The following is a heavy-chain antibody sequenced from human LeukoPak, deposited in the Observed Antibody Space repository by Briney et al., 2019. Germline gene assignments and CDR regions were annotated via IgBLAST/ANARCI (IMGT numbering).Heavy chain of an antibody. V-gene: IGHV4-30-4*01. Sequence: SETLSLTCTVSGGSISSGDYYRSWIRQPPGKGLEWIGYIYYSGSTYYNPSLKSRVTISVDTSKNQFSLKLSSVTAADTAVYYCARVGWLQLGGGFDYWGQGTLVTVSS. J-gene: IGHJ4*02. CDR3: ARVGWLQLGGGFDY. D-gene: IGHD5-24*01. CDR1: GGSISSGDYY. CDR2: IYYSGST.